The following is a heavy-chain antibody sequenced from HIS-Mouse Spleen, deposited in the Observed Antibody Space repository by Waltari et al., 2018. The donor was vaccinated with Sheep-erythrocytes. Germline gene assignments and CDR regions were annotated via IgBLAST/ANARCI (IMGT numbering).Heavy chain of an antibody. CDR2: ISSSSSYI. V-gene: IGHV3-21*01. Sequence: EVQLVESGGGLVKPGGSLRLSCAAPGFPFISDSLHRFRQAPGKGLEWVSSISSSSSYIYYADSVKGRFTISRDNAKNSLYLQMNSLRAEDTAVYYCARVASGATFDYWGQGTLVTVSS. J-gene: IGHJ4*02. CDR1: GFPFISDS. CDR3: ARVASGATFDY. D-gene: IGHD1-26*01.